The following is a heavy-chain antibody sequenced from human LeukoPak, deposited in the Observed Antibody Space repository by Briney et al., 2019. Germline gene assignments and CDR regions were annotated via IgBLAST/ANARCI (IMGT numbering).Heavy chain of an antibody. CDR3: ARGRIAKIVVVHSFSYGMDV. Sequence: SQTLSLTCTLYGGSFTVYFWTWIRQSPGGGREWIGEINDYTGDTNYNPSLNRGGSISLAKSNTQFSLELRSVTAADTAAYYCARGRIAKIVVVHSFSYGMDVWGQGTTVTVSS. V-gene: IGHV4-34*01. D-gene: IGHD3-22*01. CDR2: INDYTGDT. J-gene: IGHJ6*02. CDR1: GGSFTVYF.